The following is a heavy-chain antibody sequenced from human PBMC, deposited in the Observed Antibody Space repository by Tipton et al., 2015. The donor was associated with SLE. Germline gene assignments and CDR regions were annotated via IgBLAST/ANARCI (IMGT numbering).Heavy chain of an antibody. Sequence: TLSLTCTVSGGSISSYYWSWIRQPPGKGLEWIGYIYTSGSTNYNPSLKSRVTISVDTSKNQFSLKLSSVTAADTAVYYCAREGSGSYSFDYWGQGTLVTVSS. V-gene: IGHV4-59*01. D-gene: IGHD1-26*01. J-gene: IGHJ4*02. CDR2: IYTSGST. CDR1: GGSISSYY. CDR3: AREGSGSYSFDY.